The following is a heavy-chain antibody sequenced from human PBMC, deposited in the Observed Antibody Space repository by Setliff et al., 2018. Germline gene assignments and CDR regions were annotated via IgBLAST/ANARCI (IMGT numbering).Heavy chain of an antibody. D-gene: IGHD7-27*01. CDR2: IFTAGNT. J-gene: IGHJ4*02. Sequence: SETLSLTCAVSGGSITSGSYYWSWIRQPAGKGLEWIGRIFTAGNTDYNPSLKSRVTISLDMSKNQFFLRLTSVTAADTAVYYCAKNRYHWGVGYFDFWGQGILVTVSS. CDR3: AKNRYHWGVGYFDF. V-gene: IGHV4-61*02. CDR1: GGSITSGSYY.